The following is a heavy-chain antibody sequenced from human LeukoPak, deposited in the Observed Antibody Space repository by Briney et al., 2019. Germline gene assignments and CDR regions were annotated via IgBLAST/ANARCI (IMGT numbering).Heavy chain of an antibody. CDR2: INPNSGGT. D-gene: IGHD2/OR15-2a*01. CDR3: ARDSRSAGEKLDY. J-gene: IGHJ4*02. Sequence: GASVKVSCKASGYTFTGYYMHWVRQAPGQGLEWMGWINPNSGGTNYAQKFQGRVTMTRDTSISTAYMELRSLRSDDTAVYYCARDSRSAGEKLDYWGQGTLVTVSS. CDR1: GYTFTGYY. V-gene: IGHV1-2*02.